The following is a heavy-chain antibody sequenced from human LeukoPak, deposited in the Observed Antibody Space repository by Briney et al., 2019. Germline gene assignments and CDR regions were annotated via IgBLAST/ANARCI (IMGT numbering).Heavy chain of an antibody. J-gene: IGHJ1*01. CDR3: ARSSEGQWLVTGRPQQ. CDR2: VSSSGTTI. V-gene: IGHV3-11*01. D-gene: IGHD6-19*01. CDR1: GFTFSDYY. Sequence: GGSLRLSCAASGFTFSDYYMSWIRQAPGQGLEWVSYVSSSGTTIYYADSVKGRFTISRDNAKNSLYLQMNSLRAEDTAVYYCARSSEGQWLVTGRPQQWGQGTLVTVSS.